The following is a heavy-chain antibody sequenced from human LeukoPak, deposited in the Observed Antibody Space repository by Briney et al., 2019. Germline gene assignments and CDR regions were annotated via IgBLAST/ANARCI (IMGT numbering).Heavy chain of an antibody. Sequence: ASVKVSCKASGYTFTSYDINWVRQATGQGLEWMGWMNPNSGNTGYAQKFQGRVTITRNTSISTAYMELSSLRSEDTAVYYCATDREYYDSSGYYYNFDYWGQGTLVTVSS. CDR2: MNPNSGNT. CDR1: GYTFTSYD. V-gene: IGHV1-8*03. J-gene: IGHJ4*02. CDR3: ATDREYYDSSGYYYNFDY. D-gene: IGHD3-22*01.